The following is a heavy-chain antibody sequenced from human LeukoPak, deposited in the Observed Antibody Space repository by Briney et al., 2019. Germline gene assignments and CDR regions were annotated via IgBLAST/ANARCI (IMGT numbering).Heavy chain of an antibody. CDR1: GFTFSSYV. D-gene: IGHD5-18*01. J-gene: IGHJ4*02. CDR2: ISSDGSNK. CDR3: AKRIQSAMATGY. V-gene: IGHV3-30*18. Sequence: GGSLRLSCAASGFTFSSYVMQWVRQVPGKGLEWVAVISSDGSNKYYTDSVKGRFTISRDNSKNTLYLQMNSLRAEDTAVYYCAKRIQSAMATGYWGQGTLVTVSS.